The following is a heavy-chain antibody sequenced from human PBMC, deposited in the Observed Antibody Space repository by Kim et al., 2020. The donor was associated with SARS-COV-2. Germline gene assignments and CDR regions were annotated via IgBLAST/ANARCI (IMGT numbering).Heavy chain of an antibody. CDR2: IYSGGSST. J-gene: IGHJ4*02. V-gene: IGHV3-23*03. CDR3: AKELSVGATNPRRFDY. Sequence: GGSLRLSCAASGFTFSSYAMSWVRQAPGKGLEWVSVIYSGGSSTYYADSVKGRFTISRDNSKNTLYLQMNSLRAEDTAVYYCAKELSVGATNPRRFDYWGQGTLVTVSS. CDR1: GFTFSSYA. D-gene: IGHD1-26*01.